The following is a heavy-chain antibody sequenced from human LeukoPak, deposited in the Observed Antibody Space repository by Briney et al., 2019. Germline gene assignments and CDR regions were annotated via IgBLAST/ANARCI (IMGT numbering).Heavy chain of an antibody. CDR3: ARYGSGSHDYYYYYMDV. CDR2: ISAYNGNT. Sequence: ASVKVSCKASGYAFTSYGISWVRQAPGQGLEWMGWISAYNGNTNYAQKLQGRVTMTTDTSTSTAYMELRSLRSDDTAVYYCARYGSGSHDYYYYYMDVWGKGTTVTISS. CDR1: GYAFTSYG. J-gene: IGHJ6*03. V-gene: IGHV1-18*01. D-gene: IGHD3-10*01.